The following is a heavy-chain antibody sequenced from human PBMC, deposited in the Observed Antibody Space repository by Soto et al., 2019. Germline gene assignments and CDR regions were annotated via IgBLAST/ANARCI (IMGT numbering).Heavy chain of an antibody. V-gene: IGHV1-69*08. CDR3: ARRRYCGYDCYHKHYYGMDV. CDR1: GDTFSSYA. D-gene: IGHD2-21*01. Sequence: QVQLVQSGAELKKTGSSVRVSCRASGDTFSSYAVNWVRQAPGRGLEWMSRIITVLGTTDYAQKFKGRVTTTAEKSTKTVYMELSSLRSEETAVYYCARRRYCGYDCYHKHYYGMDVWGQGTTVTVAS. CDR2: IITVLGTT. J-gene: IGHJ6*02.